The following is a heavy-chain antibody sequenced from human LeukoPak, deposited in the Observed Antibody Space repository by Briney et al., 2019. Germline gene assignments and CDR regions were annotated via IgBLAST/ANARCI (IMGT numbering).Heavy chain of an antibody. CDR2: IKQDGSEK. D-gene: IGHD3-3*01. J-gene: IGHJ4*02. Sequence: GGSLRLSCAASGFTFSSYWMSWVRQAPGKGLEWVANIKQDGSEKYYVDSVKGRFTISRDNAKNSLYLQMNSLRAEDTAVYYCARGSLNYDFWSGPWYWGQGTLVTVSS. V-gene: IGHV3-7*01. CDR3: ARGSLNYDFWSGPWY. CDR1: GFTFSSYW.